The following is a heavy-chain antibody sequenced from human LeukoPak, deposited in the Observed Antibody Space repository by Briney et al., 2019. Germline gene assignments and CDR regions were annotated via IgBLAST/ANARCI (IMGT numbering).Heavy chain of an antibody. Sequence: ASVKVSCKASGYTFTSYDINWVRQAPGQGLEWMGWMNPNSGNTGYAQKFQGRVTMTRSTSISTAYMELSSLRSEDTAVYYCARAYPGRDQLPTNHYYYYMDVWGKGTTVTVSS. J-gene: IGHJ6*03. V-gene: IGHV1-8*01. CDR1: GYTFTSYD. CDR2: MNPNSGNT. D-gene: IGHD1-26*01. CDR3: ARAYPGRDQLPTNHYYYYMDV.